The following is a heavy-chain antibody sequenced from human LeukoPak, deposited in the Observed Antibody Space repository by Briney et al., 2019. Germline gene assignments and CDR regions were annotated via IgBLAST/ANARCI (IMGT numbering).Heavy chain of an antibody. J-gene: IGHJ6*03. V-gene: IGHV4-39*07. D-gene: IGHD1-1*01. CDR1: GGSISSSSYY. CDR3: ARYDPYYYYMDV. Sequence: SETLSLTCAVSGGSISSSSYYWGWIRQPPGKGLEWIGSIYYSGSTYYNPSLKSRVTISVDTSKNQFSLKLSSVTAADTAVYYCARYDPYYYYMDVWGKGTTVTVSS. CDR2: IYYSGST.